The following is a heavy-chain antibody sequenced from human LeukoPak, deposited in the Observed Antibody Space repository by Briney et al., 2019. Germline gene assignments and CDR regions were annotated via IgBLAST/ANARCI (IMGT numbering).Heavy chain of an antibody. CDR2: ISGSGGST. V-gene: IGHV3-23*01. D-gene: IGHD3-10*01. CDR1: GFTFSSYA. CDR3: AKGGYYGSGSYDMS. J-gene: IGHJ4*02. Sequence: PGGSLRLSCAASGFTFSSYAMSWVRQAPGKGLEWVSAISGSGGSTYYADSVKGRFTISRDNSKNTLYLQMNSLRAEDTAVYYCAKGGYYGSGSYDMSWGQGTLVTVSS.